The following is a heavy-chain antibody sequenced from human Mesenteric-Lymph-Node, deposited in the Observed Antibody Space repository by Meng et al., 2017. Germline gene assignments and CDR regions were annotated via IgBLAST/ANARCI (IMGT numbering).Heavy chain of an antibody. V-gene: IGHV3-21*01. D-gene: IGHD2-15*01. Sequence: GSLRLSCAASGFTFSSYSMNWVRQAPGKGLEWVSSISSSSSYIYYADSVKGRFTISRDNAKNSLYLQMNSLRAEDTAMYYCARDLLGYCSGGSCYFSRLYYYYGMDVWGQGTTVTVSS. CDR2: ISSSSSYI. CDR3: ARDLLGYCSGGSCYFSRLYYYYGMDV. CDR1: GFTFSSYS. J-gene: IGHJ6*02.